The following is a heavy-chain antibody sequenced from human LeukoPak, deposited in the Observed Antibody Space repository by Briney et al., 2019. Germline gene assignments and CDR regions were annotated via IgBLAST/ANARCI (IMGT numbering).Heavy chain of an antibody. CDR1: EFTVSSNY. D-gene: IGHD1-1*01. CDR2: IYSGGST. J-gene: IGHJ4*02. Sequence: PGGSLRLSCAASEFTVSSNYMSWVRQAPGKGLEWVSVIYSGGSTYYADSVKGRFTISRDNSKNTLYLQMNSLRAEDTALYYCANEVRPNDYWGQGTLVTVSS. V-gene: IGHV3-66*01. CDR3: ANEVRPNDY.